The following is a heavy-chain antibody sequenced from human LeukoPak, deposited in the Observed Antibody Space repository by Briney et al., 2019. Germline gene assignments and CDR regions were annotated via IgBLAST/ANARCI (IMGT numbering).Heavy chain of an antibody. Sequence: PGGSLRLSCAASGFTFSDYYMSWIRQAPGKGLEWVAYISSSGSTIYYADSVKGRFTISRDNAKNSLYLQMNSLRAEDTAVYYCARCITMVRGVIFCYYLDYWGQGTLVTVSS. CDR3: ARCITMVRGVIFCYYLDY. D-gene: IGHD3-10*01. CDR2: ISSSGSTI. CDR1: GFTFSDYY. J-gene: IGHJ4*02. V-gene: IGHV3-11*04.